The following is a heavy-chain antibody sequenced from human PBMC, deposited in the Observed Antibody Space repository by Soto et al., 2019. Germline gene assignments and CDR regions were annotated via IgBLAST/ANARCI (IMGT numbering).Heavy chain of an antibody. CDR2: IIPIFGTA. V-gene: IGHV1-69*06. Sequence: GASVKVSCKASGGTFSSYAISWVRQAPGQGLEWMGGIIPIFGTANYAQKFQGRVTITADKSTSTAYMELSSLRSEDTAVYYCAKWARAARDYYYYGMDVWGQGTTVTVSS. CDR3: AKWARAARDYYYYGMDV. CDR1: GGTFSSYA. D-gene: IGHD6-6*01. J-gene: IGHJ6*02.